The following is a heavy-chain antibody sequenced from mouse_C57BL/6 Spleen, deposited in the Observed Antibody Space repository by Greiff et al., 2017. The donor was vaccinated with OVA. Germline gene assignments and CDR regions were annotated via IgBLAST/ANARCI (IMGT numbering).Heavy chain of an antibody. Sequence: QVQLQQPGAELVMPGASVKLSCKASGYTFTSYGISWVKQRTGQGLEWIGEIYPRSGNPYYNEKFKGKATLTADKSSSTAYMELRSLTSEDSAVYFCASNPDGYYVLDYWGQGTTLTVSS. CDR1: GYTFTSYG. J-gene: IGHJ2*01. CDR3: ASNPDGYYVLDY. CDR2: IYPRSGNP. V-gene: IGHV1-81*01. D-gene: IGHD2-3*01.